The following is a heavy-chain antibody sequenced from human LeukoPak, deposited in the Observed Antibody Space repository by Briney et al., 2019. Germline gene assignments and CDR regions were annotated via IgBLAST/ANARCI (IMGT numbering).Heavy chain of an antibody. J-gene: IGHJ4*02. Sequence: RSLRVSCTATGFTFGDYAMNWVRQAPGKWLEWVGFSRSKTYGGTTEYAASVKGRFTISRDDSKSIAYLQMNSLKTEDTAVYYCTRVGATAYYYFDYWGQGTLVTVSS. CDR3: TRVGATAYYYFDY. CDR1: GFTFGDYA. CDR2: SRSKTYGGTT. V-gene: IGHV3-49*04. D-gene: IGHD1-26*01.